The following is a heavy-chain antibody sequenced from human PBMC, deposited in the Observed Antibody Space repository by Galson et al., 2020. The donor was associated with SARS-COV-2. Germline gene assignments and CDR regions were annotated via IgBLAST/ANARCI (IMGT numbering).Heavy chain of an antibody. D-gene: IGHD1-7*01. CDR2: VFYTGRT. Sequence: SETLSLTCRVSGGSISSGGHYWSWVRQPPGKGLEWIGNVFYTGRTDYNPSLKSRATISTDTSDNQFSLKLRSVTAADTAIYYCARSPAGNYEHLQLWGQGTLVTVSS. CDR3: ARSPAGNYEHLQL. J-gene: IGHJ1*01. V-gene: IGHV4-30-4*01. CDR1: GGSISSGGHY.